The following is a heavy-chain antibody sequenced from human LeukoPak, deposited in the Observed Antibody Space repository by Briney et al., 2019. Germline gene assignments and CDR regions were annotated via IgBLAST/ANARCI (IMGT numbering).Heavy chain of an antibody. J-gene: IGHJ4*02. V-gene: IGHV4-59*01. CDR3: ASTSSSFLYDY. CDR1: GGSISSYY. D-gene: IGHD6-13*01. Sequence: SETLSLTCTVSGGSISSYYWSWIRQPPGKGLEWIGYIYYSGSTNYNPSLKSRVTISVDTSKNQFSLKLSSVTAADTAVYYCASTSSSFLYDYWGQGTLVTVSS. CDR2: IYYSGST.